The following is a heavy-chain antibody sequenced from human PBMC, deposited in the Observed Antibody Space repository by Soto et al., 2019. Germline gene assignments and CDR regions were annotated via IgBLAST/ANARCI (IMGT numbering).Heavy chain of an antibody. D-gene: IGHD2-21*02. CDR1: GYTFTSYA. Sequence: ASVKVSCKASGYTFTSYAMYWARQAPGQRLEWMGWINAGNGNTKYSQKFQGRVTITRDTSASTAYMELSSLRSEDTAVYYCARAWVVVTAPDYWGQGTLVTVSS. J-gene: IGHJ4*02. CDR2: INAGNGNT. V-gene: IGHV1-3*01. CDR3: ARAWVVVTAPDY.